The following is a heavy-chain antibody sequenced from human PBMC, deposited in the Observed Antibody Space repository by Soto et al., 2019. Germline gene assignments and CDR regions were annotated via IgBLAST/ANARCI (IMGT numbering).Heavy chain of an antibody. CDR1: GYSFTSYW. V-gene: IGHV5-51*01. J-gene: IGHJ3*02. CDR2: IYPGDSDT. Sequence: GESLKISGKGSGYSFTSYWIGWVRQMPGKGLEWMGIIYPGDSDTRYSPSFQGQVTISADKSISTAYLQWSSLKASDTAMYYCARQVMTTVTTDAFDIWGQGTMVTVSS. D-gene: IGHD4-17*01. CDR3: ARQVMTTVTTDAFDI.